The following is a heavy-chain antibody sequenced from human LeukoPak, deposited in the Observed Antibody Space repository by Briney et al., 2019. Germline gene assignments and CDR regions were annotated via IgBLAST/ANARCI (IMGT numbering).Heavy chain of an antibody. CDR2: ISGSGGST. CDR1: GFTFSSYA. V-gene: IGHV3-23*01. Sequence: GSLRLSCAASGFTFSSYAMSWVRQAPGKGLEWVSAISGSGGSTYYADSVKGRFTISRDNSENTLYLQMNSLRAEDTAVYYCAKGGYGSGSYPYWGQGTLVTVSS. J-gene: IGHJ4*02. CDR3: AKGGYGSGSYPY. D-gene: IGHD3-10*01.